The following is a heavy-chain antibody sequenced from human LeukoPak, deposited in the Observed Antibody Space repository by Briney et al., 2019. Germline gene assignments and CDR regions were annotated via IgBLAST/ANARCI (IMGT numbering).Heavy chain of an antibody. Sequence: GGSLRLSCTASGFTFSSYWMHWVRQAPGKGLVWVSHINNDGSSTTYADSVKGRFTISRDNAKNTLYLQMNSLRAEDTAVYFCARDDTLVRGITNFDYWGQGTLVTVSS. D-gene: IGHD3-10*01. CDR3: ARDDTLVRGITNFDY. J-gene: IGHJ4*02. CDR2: INNDGSST. CDR1: GFTFSSYW. V-gene: IGHV3-74*01.